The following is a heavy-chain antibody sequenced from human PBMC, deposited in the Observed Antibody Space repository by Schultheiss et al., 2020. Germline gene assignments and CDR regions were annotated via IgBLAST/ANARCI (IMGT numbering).Heavy chain of an antibody. D-gene: IGHD1-26*01. CDR2: IYYSGST. CDR3: ARLSGTYGSDCDY. Sequence: SETLSLTCTVSGGSISSGSYQWGWIRQPPEKGLEWIGSIYYSGSTYYNPSLRSRVTISVDTSKDQFSLKLSSVTAADTAVYYCARLSGTYGSDCDYWGQGTLVTVSS. CDR1: GGSISSGSYQ. J-gene: IGHJ4*02. V-gene: IGHV4-39*01.